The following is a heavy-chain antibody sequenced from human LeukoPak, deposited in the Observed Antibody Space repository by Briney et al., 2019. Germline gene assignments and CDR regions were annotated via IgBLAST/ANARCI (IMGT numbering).Heavy chain of an antibody. CDR2: ISYDGSNK. CDR1: GFTFSSYA. V-gene: IGHV3-30-3*01. J-gene: IGHJ6*02. D-gene: IGHD3-10*01. Sequence: HPGGSLRLSCAASGFTFSSYAMHWVRQAPGKGLEWVAVISYDGSNKYYADSVKGRFTISRDNSKNTLYLQMNSLRAEDTAMYYCARGAGYYYYYGMDVWGQGTTVTVSS. CDR3: ARGAGYYYYYGMDV.